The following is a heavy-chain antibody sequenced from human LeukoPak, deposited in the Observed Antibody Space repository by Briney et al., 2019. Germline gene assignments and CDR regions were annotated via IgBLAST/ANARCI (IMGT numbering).Heavy chain of an antibody. CDR2: IYYSGST. Sequence: SQTLSLTCTVSGGSISSGDYYWSWIRQPPGKGLEWIGYIYYSGSTCYNPSLKSRVTISVDTSKNQFSLKLSSVTAADTAVYYCARGGKAAVRFDLWGRGTLVTVSS. CDR1: GGSISSGDYY. V-gene: IGHV4-30-4*01. D-gene: IGHD2-15*01. CDR3: ARGGKAAVRFDL. J-gene: IGHJ2*01.